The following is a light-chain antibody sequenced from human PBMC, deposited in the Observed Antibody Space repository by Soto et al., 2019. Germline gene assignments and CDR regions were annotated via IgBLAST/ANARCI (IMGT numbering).Light chain of an antibody. CDR3: QERSRWPRAT. CDR1: QNVGPN. CDR2: TAS. V-gene: IGKV3-11*01. Sequence: EMVLTQSPATLSLSPGESATLSCRASQNVGPNFPWYQQKSGQPPRLLIHTASSRATGIPARFSGYGSRTDFTLTISSLEPEDSVVYYCQERSRWPRATFGGGTKVEIK. J-gene: IGKJ4*01.